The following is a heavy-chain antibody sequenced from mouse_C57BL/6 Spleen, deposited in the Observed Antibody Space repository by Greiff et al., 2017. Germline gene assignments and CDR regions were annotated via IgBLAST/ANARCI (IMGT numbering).Heavy chain of an antibody. V-gene: IGHV1-22*01. CDR1: GYTFTAYN. CDR2: INPNNGGT. D-gene: IGHD2-1*01. J-gene: IGHJ2*01. CDR3: AKTSLYPYYFDY. Sequence: EVQLQQSGPELVKPGASVKMSCKASGYTFTAYNMHWVKQSHGKSLEWIGYINPNNGGTSYNQKFKGKATLTVNKSSSTAYMELRSLTSEDSAVYYCAKTSLYPYYFDYWGQGTTLTVSS.